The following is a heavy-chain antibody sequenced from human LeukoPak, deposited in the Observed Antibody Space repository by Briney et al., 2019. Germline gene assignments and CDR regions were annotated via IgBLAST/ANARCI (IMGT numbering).Heavy chain of an antibody. CDR2: IYHSGST. V-gene: IGHV4-38-2*01. J-gene: IGHJ5*02. D-gene: IGHD3-3*01. Sequence: SETLSLTCAVSGYSISSGYYWGWIRQPPGKGLEWIGSIYHSGSTYYHPSLKRRVTISVDTSKNQFSRKLRFVSAADTAVYYCARLQLRFLEWLLVNSWFDPWGQGTLVTVSS. CDR3: ARLQLRFLEWLLVNSWFDP. CDR1: GYSISSGYY.